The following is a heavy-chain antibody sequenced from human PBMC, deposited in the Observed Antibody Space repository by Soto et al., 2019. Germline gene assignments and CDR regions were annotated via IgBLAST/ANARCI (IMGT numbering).Heavy chain of an antibody. Sequence: SETLSLTCAVYGGSFSGYYWSWIRQPPGKGLEWIGEINHSGSTNYNPSLKSRVTISVDTSKNQFSLKLSSVTAADTAVYYCARGAEGIAEDVPYYFDYWGQGTLVTVSS. CDR2: INHSGST. CDR3: ARGAEGIAEDVPYYFDY. J-gene: IGHJ4*02. D-gene: IGHD6-13*01. CDR1: GGSFSGYY. V-gene: IGHV4-34*01.